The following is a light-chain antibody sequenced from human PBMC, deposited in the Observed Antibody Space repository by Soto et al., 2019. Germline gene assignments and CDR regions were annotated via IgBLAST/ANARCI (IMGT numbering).Light chain of an antibody. Sequence: QSVLTQPPSASGTPGQRVTISCSGTSSKIGLNSVRWYQRFPGSAPKLLIYSNNQRPSGVPDRFSGSKSGTSASLAISGLQYEDEADYYCSSWDDGVSGWVFGGGTQLTVL. CDR1: SSKIGLNS. V-gene: IGLV1-44*01. J-gene: IGLJ3*02. CDR3: SSWDDGVSGWV. CDR2: SNN.